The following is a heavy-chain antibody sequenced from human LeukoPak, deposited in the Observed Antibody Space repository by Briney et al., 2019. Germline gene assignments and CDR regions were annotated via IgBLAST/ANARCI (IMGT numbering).Heavy chain of an antibody. CDR3: ARVGGYYYYMDV. J-gene: IGHJ6*03. V-gene: IGHV4-61*09. Sequence: SETLSLTCTVSGGSISSGSYCWSWIRQPAGKELEWIGHIHTSGSTNYNPSLKSRVTISVDTSKNQFSLKLSSVTAADTAVYYCARVGGYYYYMDVWGKGTTVTVSS. CDR2: IHTSGST. CDR1: GGSISSGSYC.